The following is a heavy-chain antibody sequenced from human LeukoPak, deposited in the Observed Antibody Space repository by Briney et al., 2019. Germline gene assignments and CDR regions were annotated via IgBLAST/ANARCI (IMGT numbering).Heavy chain of an antibody. V-gene: IGHV4-28*01. Sequence: SDTLSLTCAVSGYSFSSSNWWGWIRQPPGKGLEWIGYIYYSGSTFYNPSLKSRVTMSVDTSKSQFSLKLSSVTAVDTAVYYCATKPNSLSYFDYWGQGTLVPVSS. CDR3: ATKPNSLSYFDY. J-gene: IGHJ4*02. D-gene: IGHD2/OR15-2a*01. CDR1: GYSFSSSNW. CDR2: IYYSGST.